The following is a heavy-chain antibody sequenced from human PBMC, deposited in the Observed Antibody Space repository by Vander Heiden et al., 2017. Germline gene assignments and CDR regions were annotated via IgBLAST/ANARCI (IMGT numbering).Heavy chain of an antibody. J-gene: IGHJ6*02. CDR3: ARVPAAPHLRCYYYYYGMDV. D-gene: IGHD2-2*01. Sequence: QAQLQESGPGLVKPSETLSLTCTVPGGSISSFYWGWIRQPPGKGLEWIGYIYYSRSTNYNPSLKSRVTISVDTSKNQFSLKLSSVTAADTAVYYWARVPAAPHLRCYYYYYGMDVWGQGTTVTVSS. V-gene: IGHV4-59*01. CDR1: GGSISSFY. CDR2: IYYSRST.